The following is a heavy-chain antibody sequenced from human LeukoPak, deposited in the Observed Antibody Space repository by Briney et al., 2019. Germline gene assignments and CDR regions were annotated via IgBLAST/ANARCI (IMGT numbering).Heavy chain of an antibody. D-gene: IGHD2-21*01. J-gene: IGHJ3*02. CDR2: ISYDGRSQ. CDR1: GFTFSNAW. Sequence: PGGSPRLSCAASGFTFSNAWMSWVRQAPGKGLEWVSLISYDGRSQVYADSVKGRFTVSRDNSKNTLFLQINSLRRDDTAVFYCARRLVVATSSDAFDIWGQGTMVTVSS. V-gene: IGHV3-30*03. CDR3: ARRLVVATSSDAFDI.